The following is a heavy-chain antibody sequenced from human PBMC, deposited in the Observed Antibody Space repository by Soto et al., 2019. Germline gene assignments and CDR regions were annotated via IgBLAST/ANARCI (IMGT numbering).Heavy chain of an antibody. CDR3: ARDVVGLTHFDY. V-gene: IGHV4-59*13. Sequence: QVQLQESGPGLVKPSETLSLTCTVSGDSISTYYWNWIRQPLGKGLEWIGYTYYIGRTNYNPSLKSRVTISLDTSRNQISLNLNSVTAADTAIYYCARDVVGLTHFDYWGQGILVTVS. CDR2: TYYIGRT. CDR1: GDSISTYY. J-gene: IGHJ4*02. D-gene: IGHD2-21*01.